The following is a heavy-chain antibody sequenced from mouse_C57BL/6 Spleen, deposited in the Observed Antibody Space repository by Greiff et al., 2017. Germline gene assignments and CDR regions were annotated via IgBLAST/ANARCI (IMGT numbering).Heavy chain of an antibody. Sequence: VQLQQSGAELVRPGSSVKLSCTSSGYTFPSYWMHWVKQRPIQGLAWIGNIDPSDSETHYNQKFKDKATLTVDKSSSTAYMQLSSRTSEDSAVYYCVRRGYGNAWFAYWGQGTLVTVSA. CDR1: GYTFPSYW. CDR3: VRRGYGNAWFAY. CDR2: IDPSDSET. D-gene: IGHD2-10*02. J-gene: IGHJ3*01. V-gene: IGHV1-52*01.